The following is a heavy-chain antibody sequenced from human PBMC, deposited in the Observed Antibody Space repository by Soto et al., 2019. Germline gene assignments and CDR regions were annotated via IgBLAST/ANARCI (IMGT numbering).Heavy chain of an antibody. CDR1: CISISENH. V-gene: IGHV4-59*01. D-gene: IGHD3-16*01. CDR3: ARFGAAEDHDDN. CDR2: VHFSGST. J-gene: IGHJ4*01. Sequence: SETLSHTCDVSCISISENHGSWLRQAPGKGLEWVGYVHFSGSTTYNPSLAPRLNISFDMSKSQVYLQLTSVTAADTAVYYCARFGAAEDHDDNWGRGVLVTVS.